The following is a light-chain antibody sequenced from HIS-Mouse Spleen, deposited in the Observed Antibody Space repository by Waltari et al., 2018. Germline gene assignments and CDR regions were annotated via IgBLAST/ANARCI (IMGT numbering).Light chain of an antibody. V-gene: IGKV4-1*01. Sequence: DIVMTQSPDSLAVSLGERATINCKSSQSVLYSSNNKNYLAWYQQKPGQPPKLPSYWASTRKSGVPDRFSGSGSGTDFTLTISSLQAEDVAVYYCQQYYTTPYTFGQGTKLEIK. CDR1: QSVLYSSNNKNY. CDR3: QQYYTTPYT. CDR2: WAS. J-gene: IGKJ2*01.